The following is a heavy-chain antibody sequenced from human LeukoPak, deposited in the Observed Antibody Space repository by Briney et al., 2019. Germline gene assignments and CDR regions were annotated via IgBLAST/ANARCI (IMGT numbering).Heavy chain of an antibody. CDR3: ARCRYSSAGCSFDI. D-gene: IGHD2-15*01. V-gene: IGHV3-7*03. CDR1: GFTFSDYW. CDR2: IKQDASVK. Sequence: GRSLRLSCSASGFTFSDYWMSWVRLAPGEGLEWVANIKQDASVKYYVDSVKGRFTVSRDNAESSLFVQMSSLRVEDTAVYYCARCRYSSAGCSFDIWGQGTMVTVSP. J-gene: IGHJ3*02.